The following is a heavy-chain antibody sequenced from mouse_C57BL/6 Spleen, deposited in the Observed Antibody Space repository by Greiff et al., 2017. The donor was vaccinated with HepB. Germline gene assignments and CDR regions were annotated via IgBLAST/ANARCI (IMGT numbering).Heavy chain of an antibody. V-gene: IGHV1-39*01. D-gene: IGHD1-1*01. Sequence: EVQLQQSGPELVKPGASVKISCKASGYSFTDYNMNWVKQSNGKSLEWIVVINPNYGTTSYNQKFKGKATLTVDQSSSTAYMQLNSLTSEDSAVYYCARGDYGSSYEYFDVWGTGTTVTVSS. J-gene: IGHJ1*03. CDR2: INPNYGTT. CDR3: ARGDYGSSYEYFDV. CDR1: GYSFTDYN.